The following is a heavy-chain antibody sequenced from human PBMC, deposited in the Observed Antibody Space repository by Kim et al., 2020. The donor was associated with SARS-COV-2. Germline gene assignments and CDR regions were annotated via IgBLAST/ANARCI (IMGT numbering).Heavy chain of an antibody. V-gene: IGHV4-39*01. D-gene: IGHD6-19*01. Sequence: SLKSRVTISVDTSKNQFSLKLGAVTAADTAVYYCALGYSSGWYVPGYFDLWGRGALVTVSS. J-gene: IGHJ2*01. CDR3: ALGYSSGWYVPGYFDL.